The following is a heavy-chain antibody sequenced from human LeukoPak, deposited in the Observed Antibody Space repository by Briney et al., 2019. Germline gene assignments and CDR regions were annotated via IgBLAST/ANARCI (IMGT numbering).Heavy chain of an antibody. D-gene: IGHD1-26*01. J-gene: IGHJ4*02. Sequence: GGSLRLSCAASGLTFSSHGMHWVRQAPGKGLEWVAVIWYDGSKKYYVDSVKGRFTISRDNSKNMLYLEMNSLRAEDTAVYYCATDRNSGKYYDYWGQGTLVTVSS. CDR3: ATDRNSGKYYDY. CDR2: IWYDGSKK. CDR1: GLTFSSHG. V-gene: IGHV3-33*01.